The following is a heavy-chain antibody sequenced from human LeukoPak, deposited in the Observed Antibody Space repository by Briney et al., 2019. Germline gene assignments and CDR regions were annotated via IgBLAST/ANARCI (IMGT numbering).Heavy chain of an antibody. V-gene: IGHV3-30*03. CDR2: ISYDGSNE. CDR1: GFSLSSYG. CDR3: ARESGGGGSYFDY. D-gene: IGHD3-16*01. Sequence: QSGGSLRLSCAASGFSLSSYGMHWVRQTPGKGLEWVAVISYDGSNEYYADSVKGRFAISRDISKNTLYLQMNSLRPEDTAVYYCARESGGGGSYFDYWGQGTLVTVSS. J-gene: IGHJ4*02.